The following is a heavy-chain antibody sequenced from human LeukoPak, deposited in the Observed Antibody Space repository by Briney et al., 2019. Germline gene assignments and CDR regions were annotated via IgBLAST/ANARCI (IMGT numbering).Heavy chain of an antibody. CDR1: GYTFTSYY. J-gene: IGHJ4*02. V-gene: IGHV1-46*01. Sequence: GASVKVSCKASGYTFTSYYMHWVRQAPGQGLEWMGIINPSGGSTSYAQKFQGRVTMTRDTSTSTVYMELSSLRSEDTAVYYCARVMTLVRWPHYFDYWGQGTLVTVSP. CDR2: INPSGGST. D-gene: IGHD4-23*01. CDR3: ARVMTLVRWPHYFDY.